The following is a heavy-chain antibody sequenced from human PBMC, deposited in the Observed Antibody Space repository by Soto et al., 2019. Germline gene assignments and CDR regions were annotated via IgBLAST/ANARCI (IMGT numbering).Heavy chain of an antibody. V-gene: IGHV1-8*01. CDR1: GDTFTSFD. Sequence: KVSCKASGDTFTSFDVNWVRQATGQGLEWLGWMNPNSGNTGYAQKFQGRVTMTRDTSISTAYMELSSLRSEDTAVYYCARGLPYCTSASGYDFWGQGTLVTVSS. CDR2: MNPNSGNT. J-gene: IGHJ4*02. CDR3: ARGLPYCTSASGYDF. D-gene: IGHD2-2*01.